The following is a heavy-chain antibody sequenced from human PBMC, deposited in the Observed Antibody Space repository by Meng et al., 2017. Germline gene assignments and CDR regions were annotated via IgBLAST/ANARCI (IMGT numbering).Heavy chain of an antibody. Sequence: GEAGQAGTGGKKPGASGKVSCKASGYTFTSYGISWVRQAPGQGLEWMGWISAYNGNTNYAQKLQGRVTMTTDTSTSTAYMELRSLRSDDTAVYYCARGGSRYYGDYNWYFDLWGRGTLVTVSS. D-gene: IGHD4-17*01. CDR3: ARGGSRYYGDYNWYFDL. J-gene: IGHJ2*01. V-gene: IGHV1-18*01. CDR1: GYTFTSYG. CDR2: ISAYNGNT.